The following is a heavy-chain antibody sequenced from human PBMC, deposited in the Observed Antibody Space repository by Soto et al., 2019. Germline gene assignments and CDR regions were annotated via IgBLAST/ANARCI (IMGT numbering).Heavy chain of an antibody. CDR1: GFTVSSNY. V-gene: IGHV3-66*01. CDR2: IYSGGST. J-gene: IGHJ4*02. Sequence: PGGSLRLSCAASGFTVSSNYLSWVRQAPGKGLEWVSVIYSGGSTYYADSVKGRFTISRDNSKNTLYLQMNSLRAEDTAVYYCARELGQLLRGYFDYWGQGTLVIVSS. CDR3: ARELGQLLRGYFDY. D-gene: IGHD2-2*01.